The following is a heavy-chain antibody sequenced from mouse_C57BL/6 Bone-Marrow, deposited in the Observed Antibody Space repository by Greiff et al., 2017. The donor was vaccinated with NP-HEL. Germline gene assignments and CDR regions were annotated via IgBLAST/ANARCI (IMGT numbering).Heavy chain of an antibody. CDR2: IRSKSNNYAT. D-gene: IGHD1-1*01. J-gene: IGHJ3*01. Sequence: EVMLVESGGGLVQPKGSLKLSCAASGFSFNTYAMNWVRQAPGKGLEWVARIRSKSNNYATYYADSVKDRFTISRDDSESMLYLQMNNLKTEDTAMYYCVRLYGSSYGFAYWGQGTLVTVSA. CDR1: GFSFNTYA. CDR3: VRLYGSSYGFAY. V-gene: IGHV10-1*01.